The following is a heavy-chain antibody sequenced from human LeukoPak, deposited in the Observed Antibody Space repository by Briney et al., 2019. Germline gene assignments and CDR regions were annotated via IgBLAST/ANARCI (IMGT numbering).Heavy chain of an antibody. D-gene: IGHD3-22*01. V-gene: IGHV3-48*02. J-gene: IGHJ1*01. CDR2: ISSSSRTI. Sequence: PWGSLRLSCAASGFPFSRYIMNRVRQAPGKGLEWISYISSSSRTIHYADSVKGRFTISRGNAENSLDLQMNSQRDEDTAVYYCASHYFGSRGSYAEYFQHWGQGALVIVSS. CDR1: GFPFSRYI. CDR3: ASHYFGSRGSYAEYFQH.